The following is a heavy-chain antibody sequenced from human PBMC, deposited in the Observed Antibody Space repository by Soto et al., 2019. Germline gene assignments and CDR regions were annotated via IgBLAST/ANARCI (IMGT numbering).Heavy chain of an antibody. D-gene: IGHD3-16*01. V-gene: IGHV4-30-4*01. CDR1: GGSISSGDYY. CDR3: ARDHDYGVWFDP. Sequence: QVQLQESGPGLVKPSQTLSLTCTVSGGSISSGDYYWSWIRQPPGKRLEWIGYIYYSGSTYYNPSPNSRVTISLDTSKHQFSLRLSSVTAPDTAVYYCARDHDYGVWFDPWGQGTLVTVSP. J-gene: IGHJ5*02. CDR2: IYYSGST.